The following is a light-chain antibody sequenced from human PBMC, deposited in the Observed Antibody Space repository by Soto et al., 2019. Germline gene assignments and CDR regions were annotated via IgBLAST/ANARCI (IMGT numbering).Light chain of an antibody. J-gene: IGKJ2*01. CDR1: QSVLHKSNNLKY. CDR3: QQYVLIPHT. CDR2: WAS. Sequence: EIVMTQSPDSLAVSLGERASINCKSSQSVLHKSNNLKYLAWYQQKPGQPPKLLIYWASTPESGVPDRFSGSGSGTDFTLTISSLQAEDVAVYYCQQYVLIPHTFGQGTRLEIK. V-gene: IGKV4-1*01.